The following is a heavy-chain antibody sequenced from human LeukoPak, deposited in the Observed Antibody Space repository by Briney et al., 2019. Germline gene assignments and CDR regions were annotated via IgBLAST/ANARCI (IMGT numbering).Heavy chain of an antibody. CDR3: ARGGRGSSWTHGY. J-gene: IGHJ4*02. V-gene: IGHV4-34*01. CDR2: INHSGST. CDR1: GGSFSGYY. Sequence: KPSETLSLTCAVYGGSFSGYYWSWIRQPPGKGLEWIGEINHSGSTNYSPSLKSRVTISVDTSKNQFSLKLSSVTAADTAVYYCARGGRGSSWTHGYWGQGTLVTVSS. D-gene: IGHD6-13*01.